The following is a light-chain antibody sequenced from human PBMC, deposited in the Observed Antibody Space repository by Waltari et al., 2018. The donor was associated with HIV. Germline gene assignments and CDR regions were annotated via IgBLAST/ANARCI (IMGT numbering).Light chain of an antibody. CDR3: QQRSNWPLT. CDR2: DAS. V-gene: IGKV3-11*01. Sequence: EIVLTQSPAPLSFSPGARATLTCRASQSINRYLAWYQQKPGQAPRLLIYDASNRATGIPARFSGSGSGTDFTLTISSLEAEDFAVYYCQQRSNWPLTFGGGTKVEIK. J-gene: IGKJ4*01. CDR1: QSINRY.